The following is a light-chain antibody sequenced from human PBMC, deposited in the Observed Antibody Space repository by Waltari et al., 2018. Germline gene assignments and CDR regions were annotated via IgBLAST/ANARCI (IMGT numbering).Light chain of an antibody. V-gene: IGLV6-57*03. CDR2: EDD. CDR3: HSYDSSPFWV. Sequence: NFLLTQPHSVSESPGKTVTISCTRSSGSIATDYVQWYQQRPGSAPPTVIYEDDQRPPGVPDRFSGSIDSSSNSASLTISGLKTEDEADYYCHSYDSSPFWVFGGGTKLTVL. J-gene: IGLJ3*02. CDR1: SGSIATDY.